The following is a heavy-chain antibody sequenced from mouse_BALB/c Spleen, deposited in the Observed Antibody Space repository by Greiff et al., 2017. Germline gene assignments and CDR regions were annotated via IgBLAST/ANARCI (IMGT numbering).Heavy chain of an antibody. V-gene: IGHV5-12-2*01. CDR2: ISNGGGST. CDR3: ARQITTATWYFDV. D-gene: IGHD1-2*01. J-gene: IGHJ1*01. CDR1: GFTFSSYT. Sequence: EVQVVESGGGLVQPGGSLKLSCAASGFTFSSYTMSWVRQTPEKRLEWVAYISNGGGSTYYPDTVKGRFTISRDNAKNTLYLQMSSLKSEDTAMYYCARQITTATWYFDVWGAGTTVTVSS.